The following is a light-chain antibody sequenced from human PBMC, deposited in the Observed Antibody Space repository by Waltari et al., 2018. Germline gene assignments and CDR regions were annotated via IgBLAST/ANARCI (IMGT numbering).Light chain of an antibody. J-gene: IGLJ3*02. Sequence: QSVLTHPPSMSCAPGQTVTIPCTGGSSNFRAGYDVHWYQQFPGTAPKLLFFGHTHRPSGVPGRFSGSRSGTSASLAIAGLQSEDEAVYYCQSFDSSLSASVFGGGTKLTVL. CDR1: SSNFRAGYD. V-gene: IGLV1-40*01. CDR3: QSFDSSLSASV. CDR2: GHT.